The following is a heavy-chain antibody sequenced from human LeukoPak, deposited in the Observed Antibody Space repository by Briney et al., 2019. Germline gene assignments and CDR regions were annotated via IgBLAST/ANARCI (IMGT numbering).Heavy chain of an antibody. Sequence: SETLSLTCTVSGGSISSGDYYWSWIRQPPGTGLEWIGYIYYSGSTYYNPSLKSRVTISVDTSKNQFSLKLSSVTAADTAVYYCAREVFPQLEGNWFDPWGQGTLVTVSS. V-gene: IGHV4-30-4*01. CDR1: GGSISSGDYY. CDR3: AREVFPQLEGNWFDP. J-gene: IGHJ5*02. D-gene: IGHD1-14*01. CDR2: IYYSGST.